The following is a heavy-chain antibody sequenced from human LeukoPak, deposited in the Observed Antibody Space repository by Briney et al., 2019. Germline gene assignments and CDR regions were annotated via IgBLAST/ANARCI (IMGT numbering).Heavy chain of an antibody. CDR3: ARDGTGVYNLVQY. D-gene: IGHD5-24*01. CDR1: VYTFTGYY. CDR2: INPNSGGT. Sequence: ASVKVSCKASVYTFTGYYMHWVRQAPGQGLEWMGWINPNSGGTNYAQKFQGRVTMTRDTSISAVYMELSRLRSDDTAVYYCARDGTGVYNLVQYWGQGTLVTASS. V-gene: IGHV1-2*02. J-gene: IGHJ4*02.